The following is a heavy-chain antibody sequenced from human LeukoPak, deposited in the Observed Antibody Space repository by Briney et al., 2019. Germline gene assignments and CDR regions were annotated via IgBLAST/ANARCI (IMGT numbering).Heavy chain of an antibody. CDR3: ARALRGVYYDSSGYSY. CDR1: GYTFTSYD. J-gene: IGHJ4*02. V-gene: IGHV1-8*01. D-gene: IGHD3-22*01. Sequence: ASVKVSCKASGYTFTSYDINWVRQATGQGLEWMGWMNPNSGNTGYAQKFQGRVTTTRNTSISTAYMELSSLRSEDTAVYYCARALRGVYYDSSGYSYWGQGTLVTVSS. CDR2: MNPNSGNT.